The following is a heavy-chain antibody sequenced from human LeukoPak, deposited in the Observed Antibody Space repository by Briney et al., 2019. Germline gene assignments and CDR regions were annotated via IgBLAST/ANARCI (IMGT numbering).Heavy chain of an antibody. Sequence: GGSLRLSCAASGFSFSSWERNCVRQAPGKGLEWLSTISSSGSSIYFVDSVKGRFTLSRDNAMDSMFLQMNSLRVEDTAMYYCVRGGSGSGTNWIYPWGKGTLVTVSS. CDR1: GFSFSSWE. J-gene: IGHJ5*02. CDR2: ISSSGSSI. CDR3: VRGGSGSGTNWIYP. D-gene: IGHD6-19*01. V-gene: IGHV3-48*03.